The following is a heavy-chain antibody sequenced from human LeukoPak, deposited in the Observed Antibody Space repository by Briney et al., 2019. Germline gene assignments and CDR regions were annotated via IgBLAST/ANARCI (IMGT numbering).Heavy chain of an antibody. CDR1: GFTFSSYS. V-gene: IGHV3-21*01. CDR2: ISSSSSYI. D-gene: IGHD6-13*01. Sequence: PGGSLRLSCAASGFTFSSYSMNWVRQAPGKGLEWVSSISSSSSYIYYADSVEGRFTISRDNAKNSLYLQMNSLRAEDTAVYYCARRMLDTGYSSSWSIDYWGQGTLVTVSS. CDR3: ARRMLDTGYSSSWSIDY. J-gene: IGHJ4*02.